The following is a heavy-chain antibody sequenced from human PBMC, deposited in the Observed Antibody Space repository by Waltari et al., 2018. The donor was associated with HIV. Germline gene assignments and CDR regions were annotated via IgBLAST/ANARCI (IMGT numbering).Heavy chain of an antibody. CDR1: GYTFTENY. Sequence: QVELVQSGAEVKKPGASVKVSCKASGYTFTENYIHWVRQAPGHGLEWKGWSNPKRGGPKHEQKFQGRVTLTRDTSMRTVYMEVSRLTSDDTAVYYCARGGASTTPRDYNYYGLDVWGQGTTVTVSS. CDR2: SNPKRGGP. V-gene: IGHV1-2*02. J-gene: IGHJ6*02. D-gene: IGHD2-2*01. CDR3: ARGGASTTPRDYNYYGLDV.